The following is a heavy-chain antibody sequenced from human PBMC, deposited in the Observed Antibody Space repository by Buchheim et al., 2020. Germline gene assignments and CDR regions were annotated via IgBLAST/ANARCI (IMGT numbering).Heavy chain of an antibody. D-gene: IGHD3-3*01. CDR3: ARRGYDFWSGYIDY. J-gene: IGHJ4*02. Sequence: QLQLQESGPGLVKPSETLSLTCTVSGGSISSSSYYWGWIRQSPGKGLEWIGSIYYSGSTYYNPSLKSRVTISVDTSQNQFSLKLSSVTAADTAVYYCARRGYDFWSGYIDYWGQGTL. CDR1: GGSISSSSYY. CDR2: IYYSGST. V-gene: IGHV4-39*01.